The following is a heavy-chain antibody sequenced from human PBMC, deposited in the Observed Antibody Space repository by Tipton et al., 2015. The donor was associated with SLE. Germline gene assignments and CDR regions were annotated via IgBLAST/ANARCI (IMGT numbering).Heavy chain of an antibody. D-gene: IGHD2-2*02. V-gene: IGHV3-23*01. CDR1: GFTFSSYA. CDR2: ISGSGGTT. CDR3: AKEEGFYTNSPIDY. Sequence: SLRLSCAASGFTFSSYAMSWVRQAPGKGLEWVSAISGSGGTTYDADSVKGRFTISRDNSKSTLYLQMNSLRAEDTAIYYCAKEEGFYTNSPIDYWDQGTLVTVSS. J-gene: IGHJ4*02.